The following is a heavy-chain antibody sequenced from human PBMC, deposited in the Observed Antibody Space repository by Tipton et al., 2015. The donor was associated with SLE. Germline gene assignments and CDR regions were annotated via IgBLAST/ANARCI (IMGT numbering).Heavy chain of an antibody. CDR2: IRYDGSNK. J-gene: IGHJ4*02. D-gene: IGHD6-19*01. CDR3: AKDMDSSALGGY. Sequence: SLRLSCAASGFTFSSYAMSWVRQAPGKGLEWVAFIRYDGSNKYYADSVKGRFTISRDNSKNTLYLQMNSLRAEDTAVYYCAKDMDSSALGGYWGQGTLVTVSS. CDR1: GFTFSSYA. V-gene: IGHV3-30*02.